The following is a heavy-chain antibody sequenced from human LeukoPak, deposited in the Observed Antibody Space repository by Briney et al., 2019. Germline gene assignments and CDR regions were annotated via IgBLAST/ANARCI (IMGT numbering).Heavy chain of an antibody. Sequence: PGGSLRLSCAASGFTFSSYAMSWVRQAPGKGLEWVSAISGSGGSTYYADSVKGRFTISRDNSKNTLYLQMTSLRAEDTAVYYCARRMGAITFGGEDYWGQGTLVTVSS. V-gene: IGHV3-23*01. D-gene: IGHD3-16*01. J-gene: IGHJ4*02. CDR3: ARRMGAITFGGEDY. CDR2: ISGSGGST. CDR1: GFTFSSYA.